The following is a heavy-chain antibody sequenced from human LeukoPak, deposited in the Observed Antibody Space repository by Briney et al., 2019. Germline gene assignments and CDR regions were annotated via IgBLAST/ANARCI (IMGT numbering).Heavy chain of an antibody. CDR2: ISSRGSYI. J-gene: IGHJ4*02. D-gene: IGHD6-6*01. CDR1: GFTFSSNS. CDR3: ARDSSSSPDY. Sequence: PGGSLRLSCAASGFTFSSNSMTWVRQAPGKGLEWVSFISSRGSYIYYADSVKGRFTISRDNAKNSLYLQMDSLRAEDTAVYYCARDSSSSPDYWGQGTLVTVSS. V-gene: IGHV3-21*01.